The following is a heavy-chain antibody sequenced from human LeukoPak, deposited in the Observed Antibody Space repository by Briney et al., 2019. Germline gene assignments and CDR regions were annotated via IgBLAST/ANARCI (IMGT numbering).Heavy chain of an antibody. V-gene: IGHV4-39*07. Sequence: SETLSLTCTVSGGSIRRADYYWGWIRQSPGKGLEWIGSICHSGSTYYNPSLQSRVTKSVDPSKNQFSLNLSSVTAADTAVYFCARGTSPGGDHYFDSWGQGTQVTVSS. CDR3: ARGTSPGGDHYFDS. J-gene: IGHJ4*02. D-gene: IGHD1-7*01. CDR2: ICHSGST. CDR1: GGSIRRADYY.